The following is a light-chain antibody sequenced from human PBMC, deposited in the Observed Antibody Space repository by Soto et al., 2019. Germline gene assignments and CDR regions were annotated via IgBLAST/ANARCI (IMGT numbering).Light chain of an antibody. V-gene: IGKV1-5*01. Sequence: DIQMTQSPSTLSASVGDRVTITFRASQSINNWMAWYQQKPGKAPKLLIYDASSLEGGVPSRFSGSGSGTEFTLTISSLQPDDFATYYCQQYNSYSRTFGQGTKVEIK. CDR1: QSINNW. J-gene: IGKJ1*01. CDR2: DAS. CDR3: QQYNSYSRT.